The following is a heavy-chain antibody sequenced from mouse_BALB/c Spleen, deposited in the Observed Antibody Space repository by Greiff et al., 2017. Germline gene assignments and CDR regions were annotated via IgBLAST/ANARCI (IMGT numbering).Heavy chain of an antibody. V-gene: IGHV5-4*02. CDR3: AGSSPYYYAMDY. Sequence: EVQGVESGGDLVKPGGSLKLSCAASGFTFSDYYMYWVRQTPEKRLEWVATISDGGSYTYYPDSVKGRFTISRDNAKNNLYLQMSSLKSEDTAMYYCAGSSPYYYAMDYWGQGTSVTVSS. J-gene: IGHJ4*01. CDR1: GFTFSDYY. D-gene: IGHD1-1*01. CDR2: ISDGGSYT.